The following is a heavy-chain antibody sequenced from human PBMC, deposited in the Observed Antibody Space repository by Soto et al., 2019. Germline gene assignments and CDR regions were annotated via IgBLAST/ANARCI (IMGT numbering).Heavy chain of an antibody. J-gene: IGHJ4*02. D-gene: IGHD5-18*01. CDR3: ARLRVDKAMVPDDY. Sequence: ASVKVSCKASGGTFSSYAISWVRQAPGQGLEWMGGIIPIFGTANYAQKFQGRVTITADESTSTAYMELSSLRSEDTAVYYCARLRVDKAMVPDDYWGQGTLVTVSS. CDR2: IIPIFGTA. V-gene: IGHV1-69*13. CDR1: GGTFSSYA.